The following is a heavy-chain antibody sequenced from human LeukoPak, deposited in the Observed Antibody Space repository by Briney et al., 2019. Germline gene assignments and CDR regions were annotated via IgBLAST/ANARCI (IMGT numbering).Heavy chain of an antibody. CDR2: IRSRAYGGTT. D-gene: IGHD5-18*01. Sequence: GGSLTLSCTASEFTFCDHAMSWLRQAPGQGLEWVGFIRSRAYGGTTEYAPAVKVRFLISRDDSKSIAYLHMNSLKTEDTAVYYCARGPIQQWLYNGMDVWGQGTTVSVSS. J-gene: IGHJ6*02. CDR1: EFTFCDHA. CDR3: ARGPIQQWLYNGMDV. V-gene: IGHV3-49*03.